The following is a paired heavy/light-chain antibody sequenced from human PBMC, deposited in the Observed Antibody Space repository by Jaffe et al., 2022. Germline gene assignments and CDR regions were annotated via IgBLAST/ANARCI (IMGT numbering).Light chain of an antibody. CDR1: QSVLYSSNNNNY. Sequence: DIVMTQSPDSLAVSLGERATINCKSSQSVLYSSNNNNYLAWYQQKPGQPPKLLIYWASTRESGVPDRFSGSGSGTDFTLTISSLQAEDVAVYYCQQYYSSPLTFGGGTKVEIK. V-gene: IGKV4-1*01. J-gene: IGKJ4*01. CDR3: QQYYSSPLT. CDR2: WAS.
Heavy chain of an antibody. CDR2: TYYRSKWYN. V-gene: IGHV6-1*01. Sequence: QVQLQQSGPGLVKPSQTLSLTCAISGDSVSSNSAAWNWIRQSPSRGLEWLGRTYYRSKWYNDYAASLKSRVSINPDTSKNQFSLQLNSVTPEDTAVYYCAREGEIGTRWAWIDPWGQGTLVTVSS. CDR3: AREGEIGTRWAWIDP. D-gene: IGHD1-7*01. CDR1: GDSVSSNSAA. J-gene: IGHJ5*02.